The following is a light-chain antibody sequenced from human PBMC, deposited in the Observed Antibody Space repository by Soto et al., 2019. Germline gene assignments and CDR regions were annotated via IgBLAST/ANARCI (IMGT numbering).Light chain of an antibody. V-gene: IGLV2-11*01. CDR3: CSYAGTYSYV. CDR1: SSDGGAYNY. J-gene: IGLJ1*01. CDR2: DVS. Sequence: QSSLTQPRSVSWPPGQSVTISCTQTSSDGGAYNYVSWYQQHPGKAPKFMLYDVSKRPSGVPDRFSGSKSGNTASLTISGIQAEDEADYYCCSYAGTYSYVFGTGTKVTV.